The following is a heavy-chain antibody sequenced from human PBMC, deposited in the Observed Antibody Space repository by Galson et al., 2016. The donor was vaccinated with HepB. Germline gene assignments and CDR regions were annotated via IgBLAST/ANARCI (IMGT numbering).Heavy chain of an antibody. D-gene: IGHD3-22*01. CDR1: GYTFTXXX. Sequence: SVKVSCKASGYTFTXXXMHXXXQAXXXGLXXMGXXXPNXXXTXXXQKXXGRVTMTRDTSISTAXMELXXLRSDDTXXYYCARVRYYDSSGXFAFDIWXQGTMXXVSS. CDR3: ARVRYYDSSGXFAFDI. CDR2: XXPNXXXT. V-gene: IGHV1-2*02. J-gene: IGHJ3*02.